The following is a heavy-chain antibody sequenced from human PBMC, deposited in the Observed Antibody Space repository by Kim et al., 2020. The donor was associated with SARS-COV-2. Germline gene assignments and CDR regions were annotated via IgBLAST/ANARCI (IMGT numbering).Heavy chain of an antibody. CDR3: AKDPTVLLWFGELTYYYYGMDV. CDR1: GFTFSSYA. D-gene: IGHD3-10*01. CDR2: ISGSGGST. J-gene: IGHJ6*02. V-gene: IGHV3-23*01. Sequence: GGSLRLSCAASGFTFSSYAMSWVRQAPGKGLEWVSAISGSGGSTYYADSVKGRFTISRDNSKNTLYLQMNSLRAEDTAVYYCAKDPTVLLWFGELTYYYYGMDVWGQGTTVTVSS.